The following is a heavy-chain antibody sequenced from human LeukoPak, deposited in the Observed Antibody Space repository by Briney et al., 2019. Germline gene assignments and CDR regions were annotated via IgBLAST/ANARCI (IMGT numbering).Heavy chain of an antibody. Sequence: GRSLRLSCAASGFTFSSYAMHWVRQAPGKGLEWVAVISYDGSNKYYADSVKGRFTISRDNSKNTLYLQMNSLRAEDTAVYYCARELQTRYFDLRRAFDIWGQGTIVTVSA. J-gene: IGHJ3*02. CDR1: GFTFSSYA. CDR3: ARELQTRYFDLRRAFDI. D-gene: IGHD3-9*01. CDR2: ISYDGSNK. V-gene: IGHV3-30-3*01.